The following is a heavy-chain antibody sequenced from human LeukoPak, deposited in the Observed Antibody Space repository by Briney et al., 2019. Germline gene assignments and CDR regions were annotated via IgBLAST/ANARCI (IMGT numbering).Heavy chain of an antibody. Sequence: PSETLSLTCTVSGGSISSYYWSWIRQPPGKGLEWIGYIYYSGSTNYNPSLKSRVTISVDTSKNQFSLKLSSVTAADTAVYYCAMSPEYYYDSSGYSPLRYWGQGTLVTVSS. CDR3: AMSPEYYYDSSGYSPLRY. CDR2: IYYSGST. CDR1: GGSISSYY. V-gene: IGHV4-59*01. D-gene: IGHD3-22*01. J-gene: IGHJ4*02.